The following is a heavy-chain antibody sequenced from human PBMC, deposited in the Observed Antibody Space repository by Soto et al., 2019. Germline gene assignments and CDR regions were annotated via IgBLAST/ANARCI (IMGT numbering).Heavy chain of an antibody. D-gene: IGHD6-19*01. CDR1: AGSFSHYY. V-gene: IGHV4-34*01. CDR3: ARGGSSDWQVALDI. J-gene: IGHJ3*02. Sequence: QVQQQPRGAGLLKPSETLSLTCAVYAGSFSHYYWNWVRQSPGKGLEWIGKIKHSGSSNYNPSLRSRVSISVDMSKNQFSLTLSSVTAADTAVYYCARGGSSDWQVALDIWGQGTMVTVSS. CDR2: IKHSGSS.